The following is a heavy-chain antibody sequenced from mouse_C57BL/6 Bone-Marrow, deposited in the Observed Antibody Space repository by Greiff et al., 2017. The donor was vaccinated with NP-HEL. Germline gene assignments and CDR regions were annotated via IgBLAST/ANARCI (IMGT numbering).Heavy chain of an antibody. Sequence: QVQLQQPGAELVKPGASVKLSCKASGYTFTSYWMHWVKQRPGQGLEWIGMIHPNSGSTNYNEKFKSKATLTVDKSSSTAYMQLSSLTSRHTSVYSCAKELLQTSYWGQGTLVTVSA. CDR3: AKELLQTSY. V-gene: IGHV1-64*01. CDR2: IHPNSGST. J-gene: IGHJ3*01. D-gene: IGHD2-12*01. CDR1: GYTFTSYW.